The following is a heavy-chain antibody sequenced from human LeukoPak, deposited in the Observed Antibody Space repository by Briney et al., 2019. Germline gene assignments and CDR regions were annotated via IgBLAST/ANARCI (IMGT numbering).Heavy chain of an antibody. Sequence: SETLSLTCAVYGESFRAYYWTWLRLPPGKGLEWIGEISHSGSANYNPSLKSRVTISVDTSKNQFSLRLSSVTAADTAVYYCARGDYGNQRSNNWFDPWGQRTLVTVSS. CDR2: ISHSGSA. D-gene: IGHD4-11*01. CDR3: ARGDYGNQRSNNWFDP. V-gene: IGHV4-34*01. J-gene: IGHJ5*02. CDR1: GESFRAYY.